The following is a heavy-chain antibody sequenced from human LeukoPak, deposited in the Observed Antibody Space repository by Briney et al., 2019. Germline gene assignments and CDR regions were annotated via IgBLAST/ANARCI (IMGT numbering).Heavy chain of an antibody. CDR2: INHSGST. CDR1: GGSFSGYY. V-gene: IGHV4-34*01. J-gene: IGHJ4*02. D-gene: IGHD3-10*01. CDR3: ARGSRKRITMVRGVIITRGCFDY. Sequence: SETLSLTCAVYGGSFSGYYWSWIRQPPGKGLEWIGEINHSGSTNYNPSLKSRVTISVDTSKNQFSLKLSSVTAADTAVYYCARGSRKRITMVRGVIITRGCFDYWGQGTLVTVSS.